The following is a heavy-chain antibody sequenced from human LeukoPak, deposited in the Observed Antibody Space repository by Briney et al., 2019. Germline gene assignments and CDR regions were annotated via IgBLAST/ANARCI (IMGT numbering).Heavy chain of an antibody. CDR2: FYYSGST. J-gene: IGHJ5*02. CDR3: ARVRGAGSYRPGGWFDP. CDR1: GGSISSSSYY. Sequence: SETLSLTCTVSGGSISSSSYYWGWIRQPPGKGLEWIGSFYYSGSTYYYPSLKSRVTISVDTSKNQFSLKLSSVTAADTAVYYCARVRGAGSYRPGGWFDPWGQGTLVTVSS. D-gene: IGHD3-16*02. V-gene: IGHV4-39*07.